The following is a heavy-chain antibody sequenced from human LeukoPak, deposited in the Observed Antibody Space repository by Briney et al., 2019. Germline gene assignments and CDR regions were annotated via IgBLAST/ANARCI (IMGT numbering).Heavy chain of an antibody. V-gene: IGHV3-11*01. D-gene: IGHD6-13*01. CDR3: ARGHFYSSSWYGPLDP. J-gene: IGHJ5*02. CDR1: GFTFSDYY. Sequence: GGSLRLSCAASGFTFSDYYMSWIRQAPGKGLEWVSYISSSGSTIYYADSVKGRFTISRDNTKNSLYLQMNSLRAEDTAVYYCARGHFYSSSWYGPLDPWGQGTLVTVSS. CDR2: ISSSGSTI.